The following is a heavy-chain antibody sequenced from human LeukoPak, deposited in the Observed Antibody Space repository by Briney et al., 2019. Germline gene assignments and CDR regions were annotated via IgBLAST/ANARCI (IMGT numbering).Heavy chain of an antibody. D-gene: IGHD1-26*01. CDR3: ARDLVGATRFDY. CDR2: ISGSGGST. J-gene: IGHJ4*02. CDR1: GFTFSSYA. Sequence: GGSLRLSCAASGFTFSSYAMSWVRQAPGKGLEWVSAISGSGGSTYYADSVKGRSTISRDNSKNTLYLQMNSLRAEDTAVYYCARDLVGATRFDYWGQGTLVTVSS. V-gene: IGHV3-23*01.